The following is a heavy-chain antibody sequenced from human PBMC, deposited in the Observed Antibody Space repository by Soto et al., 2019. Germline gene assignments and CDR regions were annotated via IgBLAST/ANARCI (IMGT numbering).Heavy chain of an antibody. Sequence: GGSLRLSCAATGVTLRTNGMSWVRQAPGKGLEWVSSFSGSGDDTWYADSLKGRFTISRDNSKNTVYLQMNSLRAEDTALYYCAGHGGYSYLGQGTLVTVSS. CDR2: FSGSGDDT. CDR1: GVTLRTNG. CDR3: AGHGGYSY. V-gene: IGHV3-23*01. J-gene: IGHJ4*02. D-gene: IGHD4-17*01.